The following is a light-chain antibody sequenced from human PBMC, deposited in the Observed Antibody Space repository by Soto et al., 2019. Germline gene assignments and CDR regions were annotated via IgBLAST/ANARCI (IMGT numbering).Light chain of an antibody. CDR1: SSDVGAYNY. Sequence: QSALTQPGSVSGSPGQSITISCTGTSSDVGAYNYVSWYQQYPGKVPKLMIYEVSNRPSGVSNRFSGSKSGNTASLTISGLQAEDEADYYCSSYTSSSPYVFGTGTKVTVL. J-gene: IGLJ1*01. CDR2: EVS. CDR3: SSYTSSSPYV. V-gene: IGLV2-14*01.